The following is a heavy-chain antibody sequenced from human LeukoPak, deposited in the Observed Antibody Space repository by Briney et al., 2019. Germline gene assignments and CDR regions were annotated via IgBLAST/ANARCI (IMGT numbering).Heavy chain of an antibody. Sequence: GGSLRLSCVASGFTFSNYWMSWVRQAPGRGLEWVDNINQTGNEKYYVDSVRGRFTISRDNAKNSLYLQMTILEAEDTAVYYCARDINGPSNWGQGVLVAVAS. CDR2: INQTGNEK. CDR3: ARDINGPSN. CDR1: GFTFSNYW. V-gene: IGHV3-7*01. D-gene: IGHD2-8*01. J-gene: IGHJ4*01.